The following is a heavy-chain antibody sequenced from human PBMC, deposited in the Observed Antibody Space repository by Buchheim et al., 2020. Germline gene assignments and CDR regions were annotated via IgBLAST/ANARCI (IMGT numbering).Heavy chain of an antibody. CDR3: ARTPVTYYYDSSGFRIRRGMDV. V-gene: IGHV3-48*03. CDR2: ISSSGSTI. CDR1: GFTFSSYE. D-gene: IGHD3-22*01. J-gene: IGHJ6*02. Sequence: EVQLVESGGGLVQPGGSLRLSCAASGFTFSSYEMNWVRQAPGKGLEWVSYISSSGSTIYYADSVKGRFTISRDNAKNSLYLQMNSLRAEDTAVYYCARTPVTYYYDSSGFRIRRGMDVWGQGTT.